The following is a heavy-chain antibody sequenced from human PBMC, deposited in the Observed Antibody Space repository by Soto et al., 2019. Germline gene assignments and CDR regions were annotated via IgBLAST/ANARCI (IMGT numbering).Heavy chain of an antibody. CDR3: ARRATGAWFDP. V-gene: IGHV4-59*08. Sequence: PSETLSLTCTVSGGSISSYYWSWIRQPPGKGLEWIGYIYYSGSTNYNPSLKSRVTISVDTSKNQFSLKLSSVTAADTAVYYCARRATGAWFDPWGQGTLVPVSS. J-gene: IGHJ5*02. CDR1: GGSISSYY. CDR2: IYYSGST.